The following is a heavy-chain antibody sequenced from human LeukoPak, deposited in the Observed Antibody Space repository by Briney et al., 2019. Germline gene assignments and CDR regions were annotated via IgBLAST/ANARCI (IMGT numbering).Heavy chain of an antibody. CDR1: GGSFSGYY. V-gene: IGHV4-34*01. CDR2: INHSGST. J-gene: IGHJ6*02. D-gene: IGHD3-9*01. Sequence: SETLSLTCAVYGGSFSGYYWSWIRQPPGKGLEWIGEINHSGSTNYNPSLKSRVTISVDTSKNQFSLKLSSVPAADTAVYYCARRYDILTGRSYYYYYYYGMDVWGQGTTVTVSS. CDR3: ARRYDILTGRSYYYYYYYGMDV.